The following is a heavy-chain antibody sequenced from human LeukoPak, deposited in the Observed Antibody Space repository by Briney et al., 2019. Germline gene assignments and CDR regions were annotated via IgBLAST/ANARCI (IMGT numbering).Heavy chain of an antibody. CDR1: GGSISPYY. CDR3: ARGGNGDFLKWFDP. Sequence: SETLSLTCTVSGGSISPYYWGWIRQPPGRGLEWIGSLHYTGRNSYNPSLKSRVTISVDMSKNQFSLKLTSVTAADTAVYYCARGGNGDFLKWFDPWGQGTLVTVSS. CDR2: LHYTGRN. D-gene: IGHD4-17*01. V-gene: IGHV4-59*01. J-gene: IGHJ5*02.